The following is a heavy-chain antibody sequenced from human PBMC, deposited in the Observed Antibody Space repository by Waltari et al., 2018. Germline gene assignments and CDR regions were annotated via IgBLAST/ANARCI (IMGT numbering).Heavy chain of an antibody. V-gene: IGHV3-53*01. CDR1: GFTVSSNY. J-gene: IGHJ4*02. CDR3: AREQGHSSSWYYFDY. CDR2: IYSGGST. Sequence: EVQLVESGGGLIQPGGSLRLSCAASGFTVSSNYMSWVRQAPGKGLEWVSVIYSGGSTYYADSVKGRFTISRDNSKNTLYLQMNSLRAEDTAVYYCAREQGHSSSWYYFDYWGQGTLVTVSS. D-gene: IGHD6-13*01.